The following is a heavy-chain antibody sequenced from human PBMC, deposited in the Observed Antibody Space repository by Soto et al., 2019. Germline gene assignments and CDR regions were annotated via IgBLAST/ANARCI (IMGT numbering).Heavy chain of an antibody. CDR1: GFTFSDYY. V-gene: IGHV3-11*01. CDR2: INGPASVI. Sequence: QMQLVESGGGLVRSGGSLKLSCVASGFTFSDYYMHWMRQAPGQGLEWVSYINGPASVISYADSVKGRFTISRDNAKNSLLLRLNSLRAEDTALYYCARGKYPGSVDVWGQGTMVTVSS. J-gene: IGHJ3*01. CDR3: ARGKYPGSVDV.